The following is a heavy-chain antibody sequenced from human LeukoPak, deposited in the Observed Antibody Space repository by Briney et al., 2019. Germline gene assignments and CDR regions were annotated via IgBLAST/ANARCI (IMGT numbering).Heavy chain of an antibody. J-gene: IGHJ5*02. Sequence: ASVKVSCKASGYSFNSYGISWVRQAPGQGLEWMGWINTYKGNTNYAQKFQGRVSMTTDRSTSTAYFELRSLRSDDTAVYYCARDQKVGTTATYTPFDPWGQGTLVTVSS. CDR3: ARDQKVGTTATYTPFDP. CDR1: GYSFNSYG. V-gene: IGHV1-18*01. CDR2: INTYKGNT. D-gene: IGHD1-26*01.